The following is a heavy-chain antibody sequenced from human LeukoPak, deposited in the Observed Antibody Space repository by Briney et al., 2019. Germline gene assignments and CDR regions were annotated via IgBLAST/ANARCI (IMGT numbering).Heavy chain of an antibody. CDR3: VRDTNLRLGGVFGHYYNYMDV. CDR2: IKQDGTEK. V-gene: IGHV3-7*01. J-gene: IGHJ6*03. CDR1: GFSFTTYW. D-gene: IGHD3-16*01. Sequence: GGSLRLSCAASGFSFTTYWMSWVRQAPGKGLEWVANIKQDGTEKYYVDSVKGRFTISRDNAKNSLYLQMNRLRAEDTAVYYCVRDTNLRLGGVFGHYYNYMDVWGKGTAVTISS.